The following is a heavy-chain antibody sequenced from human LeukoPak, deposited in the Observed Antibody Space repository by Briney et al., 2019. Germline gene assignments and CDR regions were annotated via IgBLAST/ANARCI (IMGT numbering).Heavy chain of an antibody. Sequence: PSETLSLTCAVYGGSFSGYYWSWIRQPPGKGLEWIGEINHSGSTNYNPSLKSRVTISVDTSKNQFSLKLSSVTAADAAVYYCARGTTVVTPRLDYWGQGTLVTVSS. CDR2: INHSGST. CDR1: GGSFSGYY. V-gene: IGHV4-34*01. J-gene: IGHJ4*02. CDR3: ARGTTVVTPRLDY. D-gene: IGHD4-17*01.